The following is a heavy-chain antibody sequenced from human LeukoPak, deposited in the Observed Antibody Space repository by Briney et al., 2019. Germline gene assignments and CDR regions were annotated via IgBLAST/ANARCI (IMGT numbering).Heavy chain of an antibody. J-gene: IGHJ4*02. Sequence: GGSLRLSCAVSGLTFSNHALSWVRQAPGKGLEWVSAISGRDESTYYADSVKGRFTISRDNSKSTLYLQMSSLRAEDTAVYHCAKVTGTTNYWGQGTLGTVSS. CDR1: GLTFSNHA. CDR3: AKVTGTTNY. CDR2: ISGRDEST. V-gene: IGHV3-23*01. D-gene: IGHD1-1*01.